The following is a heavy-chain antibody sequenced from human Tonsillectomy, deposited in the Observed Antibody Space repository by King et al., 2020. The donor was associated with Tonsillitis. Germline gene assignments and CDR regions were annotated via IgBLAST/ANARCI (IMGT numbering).Heavy chain of an antibody. Sequence: MQLVQSGGDLVQPGGSLRLSCAASGFTFSSYAMTWLRQAPGKGLEWVSAISDTVGSTYYADSVKARFTISRDNSKNTRNLQMNSLRAEDTAVYYCAEAYSSGWYRSDAFAIGGQGTMVTVP. D-gene: IGHD6-19*01. V-gene: IGHV3-23*04. CDR2: ISDTVGST. CDR1: GFTFSSYA. CDR3: AEAYSSGWYRSDAFAI. J-gene: IGHJ3*02.